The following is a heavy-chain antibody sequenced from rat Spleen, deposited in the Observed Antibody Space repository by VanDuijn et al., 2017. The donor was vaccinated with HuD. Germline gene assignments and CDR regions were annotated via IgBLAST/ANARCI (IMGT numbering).Heavy chain of an antibody. CDR2: FSYDGGST. CDR1: GFTFSDYY. D-gene: IGHD1-11*01. CDR3: ARHYGGYSEDVMDA. V-gene: IGHV5-20*01. Sequence: EVQLVASGGGLVQPGRSLKLSCAASGFTFSDYYMAWVRQAPTKGLEWVASFSYDGGSTYYRDSVKGRFTISRDNAKGSLFLQMDSLRSEDTATYYCARHYGGYSEDVMDAWGQGASVTVSS. J-gene: IGHJ4*01.